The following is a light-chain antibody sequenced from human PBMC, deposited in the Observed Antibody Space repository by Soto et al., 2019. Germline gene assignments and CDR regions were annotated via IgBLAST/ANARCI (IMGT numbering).Light chain of an antibody. CDR2: EVS. CDR3: CSYAGRSLGV. CDR1: SSDVGGHNY. V-gene: IGLV2-8*01. Sequence: QSVLTQSPSASGSPGQSVTISCTGSSSDVGGHNYVSWYQHHPGKAPKLIIYEVSKRPPGLSNRFSGSKSGNTASLTISGLQAEDEADYYCCSYAGRSLGVFGAGTQLTVL. J-gene: IGLJ3*02.